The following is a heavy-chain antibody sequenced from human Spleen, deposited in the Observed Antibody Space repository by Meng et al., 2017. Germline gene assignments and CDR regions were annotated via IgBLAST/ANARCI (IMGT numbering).Heavy chain of an antibody. J-gene: IGHJ6*02. D-gene: IGHD1-26*01. CDR2: ISGDST. V-gene: IGHV3-38-3*01. Sequence: GESLKISCAASGFTVSSNEMSWVRQAPGKGLEWVSSISGDSTYYADSGKGRFTISRDNSKNTLHLQMNSLRAEDTALYYCAKDKRSGSGSYPPGYYYGMDVWGQGTTVTVSS. CDR3: AKDKRSGSGSYPPGYYYGMDV. CDR1: GFTVSSNE.